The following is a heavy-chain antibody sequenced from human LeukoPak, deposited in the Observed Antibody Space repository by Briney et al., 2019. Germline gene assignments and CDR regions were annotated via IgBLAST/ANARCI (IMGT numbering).Heavy chain of an antibody. J-gene: IGHJ6*03. V-gene: IGHV4-61*02. D-gene: IGHD3-22*01. CDR3: ARDTMIVVVNGPGDYYYMDV. CDR1: GGSISSGSYY. CDR2: IYTSGST. Sequence: KASETLSLTCTVSGGSISSGSYYWSWIRQPAGKGLEWIGRIYTSGSTNYNPSLKSRVTISVDTSKNQFSLKLSSVTAADTAVYYCARDTMIVVVNGPGDYYYMDVWGKGTTVTVSS.